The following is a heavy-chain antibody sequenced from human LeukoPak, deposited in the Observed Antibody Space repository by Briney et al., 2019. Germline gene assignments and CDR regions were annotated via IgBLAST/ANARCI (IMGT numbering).Heavy chain of an antibody. J-gene: IGHJ6*02. V-gene: IGHV3-30*18. CDR2: ISYDGSNK. CDR3: AKDFSPHTAMAYYYGMDV. D-gene: IGHD5-18*01. Sequence: GGSLRLSCAASGFTFSSYGMHWVRRAPGKGLEWVAVISYDGSNKYYADSVKGRFTISRDNSRNTLYLQMNSLRAEDTAVYYCAKDFSPHTAMAYYYGMDVWGQGTTVTVSS. CDR1: GFTFSSYG.